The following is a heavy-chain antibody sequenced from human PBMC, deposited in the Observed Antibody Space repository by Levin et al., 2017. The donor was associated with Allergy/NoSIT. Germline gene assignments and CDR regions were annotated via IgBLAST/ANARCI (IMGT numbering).Heavy chain of an antibody. CDR1: GYTFTSYY. CDR2: INPSGGST. D-gene: IGHD2-2*03. J-gene: IGHJ5*02. Sequence: ASVKVSCKASGYTFTSYYMHWVRQAPGQGLEWMGIINPSGGSTSYAQKFQGRVTMTRDTSTSTVYMELSSLRSEDTAVYYCARDGYCSSTSCIRGSWFDPWGQGTLVTVSS. V-gene: IGHV1-46*01. CDR3: ARDGYCSSTSCIRGSWFDP.